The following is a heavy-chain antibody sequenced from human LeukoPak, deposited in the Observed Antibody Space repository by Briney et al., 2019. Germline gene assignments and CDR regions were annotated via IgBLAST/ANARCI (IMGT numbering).Heavy chain of an antibody. CDR3: ARSKSRVTSIDGMDV. CDR1: GSSFTSYW. V-gene: IGHV5-10-1*01. D-gene: IGHD6-6*01. CDR2: IDPSDSYT. J-gene: IGHJ6*02. Sequence: GESLKISCKGSGSSFTSYWVSWVRQLPGKGLEWMGRIDPSDSYTNYSPSFQGHVTISADKSISTAYLQWSSLKAPDSAMYYCARSKSRVTSIDGMDVWGQGTTVTVSS.